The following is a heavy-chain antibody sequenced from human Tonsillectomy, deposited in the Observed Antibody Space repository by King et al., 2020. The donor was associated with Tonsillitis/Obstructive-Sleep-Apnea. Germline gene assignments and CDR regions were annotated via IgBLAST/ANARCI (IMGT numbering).Heavy chain of an antibody. J-gene: IGHJ6*03. D-gene: IGHD2-2*02. Sequence: VQLQQWGAGLLKPSETLSLTCAVYGGSFSGYYWSWIRHPPGKGLEWIGEINHSGSTNYNPSLKSRVTISVDTSKNQFSLKLSSVTAADTAVYYCAGGDLVVVPAAIHYYYYMDVWGKGTTVTVSS. CDR2: INHSGST. V-gene: IGHV4-34*01. CDR1: GGSFSGYY. CDR3: AGGDLVVVPAAIHYYYYMDV.